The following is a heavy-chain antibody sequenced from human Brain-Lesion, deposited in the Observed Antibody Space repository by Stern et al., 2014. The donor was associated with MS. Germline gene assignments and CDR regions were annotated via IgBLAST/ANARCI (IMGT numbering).Heavy chain of an antibody. D-gene: IGHD3-22*01. CDR2: IYYIGST. J-gene: IGHJ4*02. V-gene: IGHV4-30-4*01. CDR3: ARGESSRYYYYFDD. CDR1: GDSISSGDNY. Sequence: QLQLQESGPGLVKPSQTLSLTCNASGDSISSGDNYWSWIRPSPGNGLEWIGYIYYIGSTFYNPSLRSRVSISVDTSQNQFSLSLSSVTAADTAVYYCARGESSRYYYYFDDWGQGTLVTVSS.